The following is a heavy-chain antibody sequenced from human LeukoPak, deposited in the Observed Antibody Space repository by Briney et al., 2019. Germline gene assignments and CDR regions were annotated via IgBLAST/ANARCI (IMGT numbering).Heavy chain of an antibody. D-gene: IGHD1-1*01. V-gene: IGHV1-18*01. J-gene: IGHJ5*02. CDR2: ISAYNDNT. Sequence: EASVKVSCKASGYTFTSYGISWVRQAPGQGLEWMGWISAYNDNTNYAQKLQGRVTMTTDTSTSTAYMELRSLRTDDTAVYYCARIRNDVLWFDPWGQGTLVTVSS. CDR1: GYTFTSYG. CDR3: ARIRNDVLWFDP.